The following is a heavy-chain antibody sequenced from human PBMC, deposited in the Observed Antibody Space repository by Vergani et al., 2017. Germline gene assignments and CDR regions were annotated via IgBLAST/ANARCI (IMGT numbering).Heavy chain of an antibody. D-gene: IGHD1-1*01. CDR1: GFTFSSHA. J-gene: IGHJ4*02. V-gene: IGHV3-23*01. CDR2: IKNTGDST. CDR3: GKGNDNDN. Sequence: EVQLLQSEGAVVQPGGSLRLSCVASGFTFSSHAMSWVRQGHGQGLEWVSSIKNTGDSTHYADSVKGRFTISRDNSKNTLYLQINSLRVEDTAVYYCGKGNDNDNWCQGTLVTVSS.